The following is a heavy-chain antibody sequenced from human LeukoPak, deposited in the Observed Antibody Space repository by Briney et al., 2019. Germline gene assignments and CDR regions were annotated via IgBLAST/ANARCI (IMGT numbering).Heavy chain of an antibody. CDR3: AKRVDYGDFSFDW. Sequence: GGSLRLSCAASGFTFSNYAMSWVRQAPGKGLEWVSVITGSGGSTYYADSVKGRFTIPRDNSKNTLYLQMNSLRAEDTAVYYCAKRVDYGDFSFDWWGQGTLVTVSS. CDR1: GFTFSNYA. V-gene: IGHV3-23*01. CDR2: ITGSGGST. D-gene: IGHD4-17*01. J-gene: IGHJ4*02.